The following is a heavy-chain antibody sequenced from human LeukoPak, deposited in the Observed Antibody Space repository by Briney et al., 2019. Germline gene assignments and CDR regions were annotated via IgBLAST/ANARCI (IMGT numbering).Heavy chain of an antibody. J-gene: IGHJ4*02. D-gene: IGHD3-22*01. Sequence: VASVKVSCKVSGYTLTELSMHWVRQAPGKGLEWMGGFDPEDGETIYAQKFQGRVTMTEDTSTDTAYMELSSLRSDDTAVYYCARDSSGYYYDPTYDYWGQGTLVTVSS. CDR1: GYTLTELS. CDR2: FDPEDGET. CDR3: ARDSSGYYYDPTYDY. V-gene: IGHV1-24*01.